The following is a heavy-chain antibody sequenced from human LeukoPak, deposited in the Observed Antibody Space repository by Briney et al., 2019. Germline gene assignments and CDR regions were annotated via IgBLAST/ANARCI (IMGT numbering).Heavy chain of an antibody. Sequence: EASVKVSCKASGGTFSSYAISWVRQAPGQGLEWMGRIIPILGIANYAQKFQGRVTITADKSTSTAYMELSSLRSEDTAVYYCAGIPQIPAATADYYYGMDVWGQGTTVTVSS. CDR3: AGIPQIPAATADYYYGMDV. D-gene: IGHD2-2*01. J-gene: IGHJ6*02. V-gene: IGHV1-69*04. CDR2: IIPILGIA. CDR1: GGTFSSYA.